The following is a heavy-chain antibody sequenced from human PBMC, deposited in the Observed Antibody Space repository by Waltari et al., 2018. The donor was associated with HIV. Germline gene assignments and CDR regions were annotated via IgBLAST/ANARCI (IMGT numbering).Heavy chain of an antibody. Sequence: EVQLVESGGSLIQPGGSLRVSCTASGFTFSSNFMTWIRQAPGKGRDGVANIKHDGSETSYVDSVKGRFTISRDNAKNSLFLQMNRLRAEDTAVYYCARVHFIAGRRYFESWGQGTLVTVSS. V-gene: IGHV3-7*01. CDR3: ARVHFIAGRRYFES. J-gene: IGHJ4*02. CDR2: IKHDGSET. CDR1: GFTFSSNF. D-gene: IGHD6-6*01.